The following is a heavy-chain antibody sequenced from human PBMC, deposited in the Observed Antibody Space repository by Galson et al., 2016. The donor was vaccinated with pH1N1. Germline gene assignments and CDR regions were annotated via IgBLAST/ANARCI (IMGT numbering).Heavy chain of an antibody. D-gene: IGHD3-9*01. Sequence: TLSLTCTVSGDSISSGNYYWSWIRQPAGKGLECLGYIYTNGRSKYIPSLESRVTISIDTSKNQFSLKLSSVTAADTAMYYCARDDTGYDRLNAFDIWGHGTLVTVSS. J-gene: IGHJ3*02. CDR2: IYTNGRS. CDR1: GDSISSGNYY. V-gene: IGHV4-61*09. CDR3: ARDDTGYDRLNAFDI.